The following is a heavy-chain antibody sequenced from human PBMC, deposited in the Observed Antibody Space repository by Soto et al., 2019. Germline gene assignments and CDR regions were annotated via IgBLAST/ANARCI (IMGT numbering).Heavy chain of an antibody. CDR2: IYWDDDK. Sequence: SGPTLVNPTQTLTLTCTFSGFSLSTDDVGVGWIRQPPGKALDWLAVIYWDDDKRYSPSLTSRPTITKDTSKNQVLLTMTNMDPVDTATYFCARSKYSISSFDYWGQGALVTVSS. V-gene: IGHV2-5*02. J-gene: IGHJ4*02. D-gene: IGHD6-6*01. CDR1: GFSLSTDDVG. CDR3: ARSKYSISSFDY.